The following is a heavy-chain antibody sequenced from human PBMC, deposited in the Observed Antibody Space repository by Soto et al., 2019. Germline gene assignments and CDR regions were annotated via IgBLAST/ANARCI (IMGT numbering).Heavy chain of an antibody. D-gene: IGHD4-17*01. J-gene: IGHJ4*02. V-gene: IGHV3-66*01. CDR2: IYSGGTT. CDR3: ARGGSYGGNSEGEIDY. CDR1: GFTVSSNY. Sequence: EVQLVESGGGLVQPGGSLRLSCAASGFTVSSNYMSWVRQAPGKGLEWVSVIYSGGTTYYADSVKGRFTISRDNSKNTLYLQMNSLRAVDTAVYYCARGGSYGGNSEGEIDYWGQGTLVTVSS.